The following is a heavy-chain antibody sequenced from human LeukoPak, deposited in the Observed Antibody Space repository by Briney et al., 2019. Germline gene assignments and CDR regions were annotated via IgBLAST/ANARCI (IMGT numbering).Heavy chain of an antibody. J-gene: IGHJ4*02. CDR3: AAGGVYSILDY. Sequence: ASVKVSCKVSGSTLTELSMHWVRQAPGKGLEWMGGFDPGDDETIYAQKFQGRVTMTEDTSTDAAYMELSSLGSEDTALYYCAAGGVYSILDYWGQGTLVTVSS. CDR2: FDPGDDET. CDR1: GSTLTELS. V-gene: IGHV1-24*01. D-gene: IGHD5/OR15-5a*01.